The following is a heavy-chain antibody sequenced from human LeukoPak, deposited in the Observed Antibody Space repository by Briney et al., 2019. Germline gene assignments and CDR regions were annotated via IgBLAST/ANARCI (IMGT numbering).Heavy chain of an antibody. V-gene: IGHV3-23*01. CDR1: GFTFSSYA. CDR3: AKDSNYYGSGSNGY. D-gene: IGHD3-10*01. J-gene: IGHJ4*02. Sequence: TGGSLRLSCAASGFTFSSYAMSWVRQAPGKGLEWVSAISGSGGSTYYADSVKGRFTISRDNSKNTLYLQMNSLRAEDTAVYYCAKDSNYYGSGSNGYWGLGTLVTVSS. CDR2: ISGSGGST.